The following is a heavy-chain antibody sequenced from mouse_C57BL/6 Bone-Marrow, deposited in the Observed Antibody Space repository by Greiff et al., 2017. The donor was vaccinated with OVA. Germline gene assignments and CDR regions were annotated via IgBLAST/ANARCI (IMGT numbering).Heavy chain of an antibody. CDR3: ARSPWFAY. J-gene: IGHJ3*01. V-gene: IGHV1-64*01. Sequence: QVQLQQPGAELVKPGASVKLSCKASGYTFTSYWMHWVKQRPGQGLEWIGVINPGSGGTNYNEKFKGKATLTADKSSSTAYMQLSSLTSEDSAVYFCARSPWFAYWGQGTLVTVSA. CDR1: GYTFTSYW. CDR2: INPGSGGT.